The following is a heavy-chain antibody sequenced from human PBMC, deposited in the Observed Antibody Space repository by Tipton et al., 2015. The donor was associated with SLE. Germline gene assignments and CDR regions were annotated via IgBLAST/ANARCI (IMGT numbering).Heavy chain of an antibody. V-gene: IGHV4-34*01. Sequence: TLSLTCAVYGGSFSGYYWSWIRQPPGKGLEWIGEINHSGSTNYNPSLKSRVTISVDTSKNQFSLELSSVTAADTAVYYCARGRQQLPSYYFDYWGQGTLVTVSS. CDR2: INHSGST. J-gene: IGHJ4*02. D-gene: IGHD6-13*01. CDR3: ARGRQQLPSYYFDY. CDR1: GGSFSGYY.